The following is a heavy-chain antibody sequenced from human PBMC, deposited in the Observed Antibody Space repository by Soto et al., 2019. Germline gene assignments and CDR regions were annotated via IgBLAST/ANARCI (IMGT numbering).Heavy chain of an antibody. J-gene: IGHJ5*02. Sequence: GGSLKISCKGSWYSFSSYWIAWVGPMPGKGLEWMGSIYPGDSDTKYSPSFQGQVTVSVDKSISTAYLQWSSLKASDTGMYYCARPGGAHQQNYFDPWGQGTLVTVSS. CDR3: ARPGGAHQQNYFDP. CDR2: IYPGDSDT. CDR1: WYSFSSYW. V-gene: IGHV5-51*01. D-gene: IGHD1-7*01.